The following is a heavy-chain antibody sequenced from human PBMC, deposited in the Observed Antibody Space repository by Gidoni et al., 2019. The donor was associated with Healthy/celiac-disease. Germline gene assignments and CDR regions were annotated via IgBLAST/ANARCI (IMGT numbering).Heavy chain of an antibody. CDR3: ASNGGNSHDAFDI. J-gene: IGHJ3*02. D-gene: IGHD2-21*02. CDR1: GSSFTSYW. Sequence: EVQLVQSGAEVKKPGESLKTSCKGSGSSFTSYWIGWVRQMPGKGLEWMGIIYPGDSDTRYSPSCQGQVTISADKSISTAFLQWSSLKASDTAMYYCASNGGNSHDAFDIWGQGTMVTVSS. V-gene: IGHV5-51*03. CDR2: IYPGDSDT.